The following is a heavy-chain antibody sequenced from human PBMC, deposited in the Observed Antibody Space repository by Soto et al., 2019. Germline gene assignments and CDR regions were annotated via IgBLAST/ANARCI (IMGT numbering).Heavy chain of an antibody. V-gene: IGHV1-69*01. CDR1: GGTFSSYA. CDR2: IIPIFGTA. CDR3: ARDPRGKPTGVENWNYGGGFDP. D-gene: IGHD1-7*01. J-gene: IGHJ5*02. Sequence: QVQLVQSGAEVKKPGSSVKVSCKASGGTFSSYAISWVRQAPGQGLEWMGGIIPIFGTANYAQKFQGRVTITADESTGTAYMALGSLRSEDTAVDYCARDPRGKPTGVENWNYGGGFDPWGQGTLVTVSS.